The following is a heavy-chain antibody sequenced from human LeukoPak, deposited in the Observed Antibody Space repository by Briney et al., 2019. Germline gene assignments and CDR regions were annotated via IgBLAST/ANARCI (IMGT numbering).Heavy chain of an antibody. D-gene: IGHD5-24*01. CDR3: SRNRDYSFDY. J-gene: IGHJ4*02. Sequence: GGSLRLSCAASGFTFSGYWMYWVRQAPGKGLEWVSGINSGGTTYYADSVKGRFTISRDNSKNTMYLQMNSLRAEDTAVYYCSRNRDYSFDYWGPGTLVTVSS. CDR2: INSGGTT. CDR1: GFTFSGYW. V-gene: IGHV3-53*01.